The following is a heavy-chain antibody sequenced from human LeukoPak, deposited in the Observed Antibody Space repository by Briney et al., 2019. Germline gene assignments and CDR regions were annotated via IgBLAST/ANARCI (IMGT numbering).Heavy chain of an antibody. CDR3: AREWSCSSTSCYDGAAAAFDI. CDR2: IIPIFGTA. J-gene: IGHJ3*02. CDR1: GGTFSSYA. Sequence: ASVKVSCKASGGTFSSYAISWVRQAPGQGLEWMGGIIPIFGTANHAQKFQGRVTITADKSTSTAYMELSSLRSEDTAVYYCAREWSCSSTSCYDGAAAAFDIWGQGTMVTVSS. V-gene: IGHV1-69*06. D-gene: IGHD2-2*01.